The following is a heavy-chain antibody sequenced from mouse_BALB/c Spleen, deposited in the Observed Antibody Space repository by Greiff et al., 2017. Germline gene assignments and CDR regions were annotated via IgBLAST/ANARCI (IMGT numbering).Heavy chain of an antibody. CDR2: INPYNGGT. D-gene: IGHD2-4*01. Sequence: EVQVVESGPELVKPGASMKISCKASGYSFTGYTMNWVKQSHGKNLEWIGLINPYNGGTSYNQKFKGKATLTVDKSSSTAYMELLSLTSEDSAVYYCARNDYDEGVHFDYWGQGTTLTVSS. J-gene: IGHJ2*01. CDR3: ARNDYDEGVHFDY. V-gene: IGHV1-18*01. CDR1: GYSFTGYT.